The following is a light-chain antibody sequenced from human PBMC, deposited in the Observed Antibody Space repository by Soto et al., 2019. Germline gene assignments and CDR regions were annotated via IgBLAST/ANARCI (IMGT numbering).Light chain of an antibody. V-gene: IGKV1-27*01. CDR2: AAS. J-gene: IGKJ3*01. Sequence: DIQMTQSPSSLSVSVGDRVTITCRASQGIRNYLGWYQQKPGKVPKLLIYAASTLQSGVPSRFSGSGSGTDFTLNISSLQPEDVATYYCQKYNSAPQTFGPGTKVDIK. CDR1: QGIRNY. CDR3: QKYNSAPQT.